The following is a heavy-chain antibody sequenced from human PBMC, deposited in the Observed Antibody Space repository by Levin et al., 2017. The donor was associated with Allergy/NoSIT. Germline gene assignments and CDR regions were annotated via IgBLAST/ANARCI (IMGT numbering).Heavy chain of an antibody. J-gene: IGHJ6*03. CDR3: ARLAHYEYSSSWYDDYYYYYYMDV. CDR2: IYHSGST. Sequence: SETLSLTCAVSGGSISSSNWWSWVRQPPGKGLEWIGEIYHSGSTNYNPSLKSRVTISVDKSKNQFSLKLSSVTAADTAVYYCARLAHYEYSSSWYDDYYYYYYMDVWGKGTTVTVSS. V-gene: IGHV4-4*02. D-gene: IGHD6-13*01. CDR1: GGSISSSNW.